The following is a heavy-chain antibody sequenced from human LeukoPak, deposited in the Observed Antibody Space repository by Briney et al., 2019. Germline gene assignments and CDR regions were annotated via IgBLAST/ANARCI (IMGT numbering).Heavy chain of an antibody. J-gene: IGHJ4*02. D-gene: IGHD2-15*01. CDR3: ARYPRDCSGGTCYSYYFFDY. CDR2: IKQDGSEK. V-gene: IGHV3-7*04. CDR1: GFTFSYDN. Sequence: GGSLRLSCAVSGFTFSYDNMSWVRQAPGRGLEWVANIKQDGSEKYYVDSVKGRFTISRDNAKNSLYLQMNSLRAEDTAVYYCARYPRDCSGGTCYSYYFFDYWGQGTLVTVSS.